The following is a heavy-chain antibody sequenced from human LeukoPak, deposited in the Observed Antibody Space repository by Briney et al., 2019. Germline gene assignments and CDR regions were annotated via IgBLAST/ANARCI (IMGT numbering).Heavy chain of an antibody. CDR3: AREGRLPMAAAGTSTGNFDL. CDR2: TYYRSKWYN. D-gene: IGHD6-13*01. Sequence: SQTLSLTCAISGDSVSSNSAAWNWIRQSPSRGLEWLGRTYYRSKWYNDYAVSVKSRITINPDTSKNQFSLQLNSVTPEDTAVYYCAREGRLPMAAAGTSTGNFDLWGRGTLVTVSS. J-gene: IGHJ2*01. CDR1: GDSVSSNSAA. V-gene: IGHV6-1*01.